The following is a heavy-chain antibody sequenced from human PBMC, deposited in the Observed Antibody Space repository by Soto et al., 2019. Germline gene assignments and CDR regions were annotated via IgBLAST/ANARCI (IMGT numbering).Heavy chain of an antibody. CDR2: IYSGGST. V-gene: IGHV3-53*01. CDR1: GFTVSSNY. CDR3: ARDRAKRWLQLDY. D-gene: IGHD4-4*01. J-gene: IGHJ4*01. Sequence: GGSLRLSCAASGFTVSSNYISWVRQAPWKGLEWVSVIYSGGSTYYADSVKGRFTISRDNSKNTLYLQMNSLRAEDTAVYYCARDRAKRWLQLDYLGQGTLVTDSS.